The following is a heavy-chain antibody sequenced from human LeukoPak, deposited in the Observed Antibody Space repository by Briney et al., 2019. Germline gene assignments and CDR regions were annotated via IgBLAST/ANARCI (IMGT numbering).Heavy chain of an antibody. D-gene: IGHD5-24*01. CDR2: ISTNGGTT. CDR3: ARVIGIPTIGGMDV. J-gene: IGHJ6*02. V-gene: IGHV3-64*01. Sequence: GGSLRLSCAASGFTFSTFAMHWVRQAPGKGLEYVSAISTNGGTTYYANSVKGRFTISRDNSKNTLYLQMGSLRAEDMAVYYCARVIGIPTIGGMDVWGHGTTVTVSS. CDR1: GFTFSTFA.